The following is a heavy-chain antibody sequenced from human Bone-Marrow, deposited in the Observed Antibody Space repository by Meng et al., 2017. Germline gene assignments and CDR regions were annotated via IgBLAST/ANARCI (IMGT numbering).Heavy chain of an antibody. J-gene: IGHJ4*02. CDR3: ARGSSGWFPFAY. D-gene: IGHD6-19*01. CDR1: GYTFTGYF. Sequence: ASVKVSCKASGYTFTGYFLYWVRQAPGQGLEWMGWINPNSGGTNYAQKFQGRVTMTRDTSINTAYMELSRLRSDDTAVYYCARGSSGWFPFAYWGQGTLVTVSS. V-gene: IGHV1-2*02. CDR2: INPNSGGT.